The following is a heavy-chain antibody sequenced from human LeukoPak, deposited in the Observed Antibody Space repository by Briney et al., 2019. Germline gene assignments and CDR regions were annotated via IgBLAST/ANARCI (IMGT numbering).Heavy chain of an antibody. J-gene: IGHJ4*02. Sequence: SETLSLTCTASGASISSSSYYWGWIRQPPGKGLEWIGSIYYSGSTYYNPSLKSRVTISVDTSKNQFSLKLSSVTAADTAVYYCARHSTSSGYSPFNYWGQGTLVTVSS. D-gene: IGHD3-22*01. CDR3: ARHSTSSGYSPFNY. V-gene: IGHV4-39*01. CDR1: GASISSSSYY. CDR2: IYYSGST.